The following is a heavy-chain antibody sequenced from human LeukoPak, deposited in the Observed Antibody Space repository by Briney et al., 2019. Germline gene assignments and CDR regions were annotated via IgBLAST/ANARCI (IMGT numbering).Heavy chain of an antibody. CDR2: IRYDGSNK. CDR3: ATDVHPGNNWFDP. CDR1: GFSFSDFA. V-gene: IGHV3-30*02. Sequence: PGGSLRPSCAASGFSFSDFAMHWVRQAPGKGLEWVAFIRYDGSNKYYADSVKGRFTISRDDSKNTLYLQMNSLRTEDTAVYYCATDVHPGNNWFDPWGQGTLVTVSS. D-gene: IGHD1-1*01. J-gene: IGHJ5*02.